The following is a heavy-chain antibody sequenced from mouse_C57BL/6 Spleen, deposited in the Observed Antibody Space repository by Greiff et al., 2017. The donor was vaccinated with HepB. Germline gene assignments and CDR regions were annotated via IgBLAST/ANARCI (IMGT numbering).Heavy chain of an antibody. J-gene: IGHJ3*01. V-gene: IGHV1-81*01. CDR3: ARYPWEVVFAY. CDR2: IYPRSGNT. CDR1: GYTFTSYG. D-gene: IGHD1-1*02. Sequence: VQLQQSGAELARPGASVKLSCKASGYTFTSYGISWVKQRTGQGLEWIGEIYPRSGNTYYNEKFKGKATLTADKSSSTAYMELRSLTSEDSAVYFCARYPWEVVFAYWGQGTLVTVSA.